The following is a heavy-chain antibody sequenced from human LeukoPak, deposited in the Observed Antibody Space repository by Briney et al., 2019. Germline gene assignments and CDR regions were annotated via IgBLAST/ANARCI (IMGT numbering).Heavy chain of an antibody. CDR2: ISGSGDNM. V-gene: IGHV3-23*01. CDR1: KFTFNNYA. Sequence: GGSLRLSCLASKFTFNNYAMTWVRQAPGKGLEWVSSISGSGDNMDYADSVKGRFTISRDNSENTLYLQMNSLRGEDTAVYYRARRAGAYSHPYDYWGQGTLVTVSS. J-gene: IGHJ4*02. CDR3: ARRAGAYSHPYDY. D-gene: IGHD4/OR15-4a*01.